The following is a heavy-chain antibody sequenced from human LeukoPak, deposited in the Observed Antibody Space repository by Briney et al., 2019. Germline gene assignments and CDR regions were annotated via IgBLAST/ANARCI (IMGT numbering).Heavy chain of an antibody. CDR3: ARAARRYCSSTSCHPDN. J-gene: IGHJ4*01. CDR2: ISAYNSHT. V-gene: IGHV1-18*01. D-gene: IGHD2-2*01. CDR1: GFTLTSYG. Sequence: ASVKFSCKASGFTLTSYGISWVRQAPGQGLEWSGWISAYNSHTTYAQKTQRRATMTTHTSTSTAYMQLSSLRSDDTAVYYSARAARRYCSSTSCHPDNWGQGTLVTASS.